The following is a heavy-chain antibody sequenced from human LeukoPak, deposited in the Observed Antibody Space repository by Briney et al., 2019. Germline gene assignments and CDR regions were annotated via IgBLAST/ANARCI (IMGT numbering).Heavy chain of an antibody. J-gene: IGHJ4*02. Sequence: GGSLRLSCAASGFTFSDYYMSWIRQAPGKGLERVSYISSSGSTIYYADSVKGQFTISRDNSKNTLYLQMNSLRAEDTAVYYCATHERSTWYGDLDYWGQGTLVTVSS. CDR1: GFTFSDYY. CDR3: ATHERSTWYGDLDY. CDR2: ISSSGSTI. D-gene: IGHD6-13*01. V-gene: IGHV3-11*01.